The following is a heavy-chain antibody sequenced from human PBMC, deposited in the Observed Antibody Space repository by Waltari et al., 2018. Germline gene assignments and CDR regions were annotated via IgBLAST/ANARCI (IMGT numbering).Heavy chain of an antibody. CDR3: ARRLDY. J-gene: IGHJ4*02. V-gene: IGHV3-48*04. Sequence: EVQLVESGGGLVQPGGSLRLSWAASGFTFNNYTMNWVRQGPGKGLEWVSYISSDNTVYYADSVKGRFTISRDNAKNSVYLQMNSLRAEDTAVYFCARRLDYWGQGTLVTVSS. CDR2: ISSDNTV. D-gene: IGHD2-21*02. CDR1: GFTFNNYT.